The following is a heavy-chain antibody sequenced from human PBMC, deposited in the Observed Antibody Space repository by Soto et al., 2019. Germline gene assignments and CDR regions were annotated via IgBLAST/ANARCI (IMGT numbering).Heavy chain of an antibody. CDR1: AFTFSNAW. CDR2: IRSKTDGGTA. J-gene: IGHJ4*02. CDR3: TTEGRD. V-gene: IGHV3-15*01. Sequence: EVQLVESGGGLVKPGGSLTLSCAASAFTFSNAWMSWVRQAPGKGLEWVGRIRSKTDGGTADYTAPVKGRFVISSDDSNDTVFLQMNSLKTENTAVYYGTTEGRDWGQGTLVTVSS.